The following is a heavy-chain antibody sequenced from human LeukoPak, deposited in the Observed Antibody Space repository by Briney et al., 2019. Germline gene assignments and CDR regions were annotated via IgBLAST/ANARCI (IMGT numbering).Heavy chain of an antibody. CDR2: IKPDGSAE. V-gene: IGHV3-7*01. CDR1: GFNFDTHW. J-gene: IGHJ4*02. CDR3: SGRSGFSSIY. Sequence: GGSLRLSCEASGFNFDTHWMNWVRQFPGGGLEWVANIKPDGSAEYYLDSVKGRFSISRDNVKNLVYLQLNSLRTEDTAAYYCSGRSGFSSIYWGQGTLVTVSS. D-gene: IGHD2-2*01.